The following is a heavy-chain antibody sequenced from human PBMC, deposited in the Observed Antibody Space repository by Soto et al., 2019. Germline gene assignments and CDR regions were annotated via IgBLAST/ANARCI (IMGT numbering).Heavy chain of an antibody. D-gene: IGHD3-22*01. CDR2: IYYSGST. V-gene: IGHV4-31*03. Sequence: QVQLQESGPGLVKPSQTLSLTCTVSGGSISSGGYYWSWIRQHPGKGLEWIGYIYYSGSTYYNPSLKSRVTISVDTSKNHFSLKLSYVTAADTAVYYCARDDSSGYYYVAGTNYGMDVWGQGTTVTVSS. CDR1: GGSISSGGYY. J-gene: IGHJ6*02. CDR3: ARDDSSGYYYVAGTNYGMDV.